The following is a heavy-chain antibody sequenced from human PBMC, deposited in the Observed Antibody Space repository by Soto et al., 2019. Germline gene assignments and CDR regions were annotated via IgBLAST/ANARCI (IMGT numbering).Heavy chain of an antibody. CDR2: ITYTGDTT. J-gene: IGHJ4*02. V-gene: IGHV3-23*01. CDR3: AKDWPGTSSVTSDY. D-gene: IGHD4-17*01. Sequence: DVYLLESGGTLVQPGGSLRLSCAASGFDFSSYAMTWVRQAPGKGLELVSGITYTGDTTYYSDYVKGRFTISRDNYRNTLYLQMNSLRADDTAMYFCAKDWPGTSSVTSDYWGQGTLVTVSS. CDR1: GFDFSSYA.